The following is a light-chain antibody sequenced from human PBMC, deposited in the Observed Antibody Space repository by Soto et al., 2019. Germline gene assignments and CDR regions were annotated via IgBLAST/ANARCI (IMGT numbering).Light chain of an antibody. CDR3: SSYTSSSTYV. V-gene: IGLV2-14*01. Sequence: QSALTQPASVSGSPGQSITISCTGTSSDVGGFNYVSWCQHHPGKAPKLLIFDVSNRPSGISNRFSGSKSGNTASLTISGLQAEDEADYYCSSYTSSSTYVFGPGTSSPS. CDR1: SSDVGGFNY. J-gene: IGLJ1*01. CDR2: DVS.